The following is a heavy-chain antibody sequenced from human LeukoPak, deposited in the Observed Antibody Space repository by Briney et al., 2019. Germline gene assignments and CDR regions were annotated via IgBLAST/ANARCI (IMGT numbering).Heavy chain of an antibody. J-gene: IGHJ5*02. V-gene: IGHV4-34*01. Sequence: SETLSLTCAVYGGSFCGYYWSWIRQPPGKGLEWIGEINHSGSTNYNPSLKSRVTISVDTSKNQFSLKLSPVTAADTAVYYCARRGYFDWLLEEGDWFDPWGQGTLVTVSS. D-gene: IGHD3-9*01. CDR1: GGSFCGYY. CDR2: INHSGST. CDR3: ARRGYFDWLLEEGDWFDP.